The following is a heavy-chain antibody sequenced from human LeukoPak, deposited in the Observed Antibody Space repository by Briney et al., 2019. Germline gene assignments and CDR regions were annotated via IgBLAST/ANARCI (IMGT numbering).Heavy chain of an antibody. D-gene: IGHD1-26*01. Sequence: PSETLSLTCTVSGGSISSSSYYWGRIRQPPGKGLEWIGSIYYSGSTYYNPSLKSRVTISVDTSKNQFSLKLSSVTAADTAVYYCASPSIVGATGRRNDAFDIWGQGTMVAVFS. CDR3: ASPSIVGATGRRNDAFDI. CDR2: IYYSGST. J-gene: IGHJ3*02. V-gene: IGHV4-39*01. CDR1: GGSISSSSYY.